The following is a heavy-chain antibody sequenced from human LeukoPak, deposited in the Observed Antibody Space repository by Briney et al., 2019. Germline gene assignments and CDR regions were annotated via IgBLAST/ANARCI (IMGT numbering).Heavy chain of an antibody. Sequence: GESLRLSCAASGFTFSSYAMSWVRQAPGKGLEWVSAISGSGGSTYYADSVKGRFTISRDNSKNTLYLQMNSLRAEDTAVYYCVKDGKTYYYGSGSYNWFDPWGQGTLVTVSS. V-gene: IGHV3-23*01. J-gene: IGHJ5*02. CDR1: GFTFSSYA. D-gene: IGHD3-10*01. CDR2: ISGSGGST. CDR3: VKDGKTYYYGSGSYNWFDP.